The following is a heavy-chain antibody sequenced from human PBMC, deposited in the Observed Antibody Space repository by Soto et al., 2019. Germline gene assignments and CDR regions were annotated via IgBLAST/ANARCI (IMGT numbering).Heavy chain of an antibody. CDR1: GFTFSSYG. J-gene: IGHJ4*02. CDR2: IWYDGSNK. V-gene: IGHV3-33*01. D-gene: IGHD3-22*01. Sequence: GGSLRLSCAASGFTFSSYGMHWVRQGPGKGLEWVAVIWYDGSNKYYADSVKGRFTISRDNSKNTLYLQMNSLRAEDTAVYYCARDVSTIVVVTNPPLDYWGQGTLVTVSS. CDR3: ARDVSTIVVVTNPPLDY.